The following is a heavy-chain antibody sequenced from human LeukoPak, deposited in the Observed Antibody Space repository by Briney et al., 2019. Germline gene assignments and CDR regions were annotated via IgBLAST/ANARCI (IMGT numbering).Heavy chain of an antibody. D-gene: IGHD6-6*01. CDR1: GFTFSSCG. CDR3: AKDTSSSVLDYFDY. J-gene: IGHJ4*02. Sequence: GGSLRLSCAASGFTFSSCGMHWVRQAPGKGLEWVAFIRYDGSIKYYADSVKGRFTISRDNSKNTLYLQMNSLRAEDTAVYYCAKDTSSSVLDYFDYWGQGTLVTVSS. CDR2: IRYDGSIK. V-gene: IGHV3-30*02.